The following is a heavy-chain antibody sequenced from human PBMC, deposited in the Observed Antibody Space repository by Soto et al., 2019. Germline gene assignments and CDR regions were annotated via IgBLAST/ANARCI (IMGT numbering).Heavy chain of an antibody. V-gene: IGHV1-46*01. CDR3: ARDGGYDFWSGYYPYGMDV. Sequence: QVQLVQSGAEVKKPGASVKDSCKASGYTFTSYYMHWVRQAPGQGLEWMGIINPSGGSTSYAQRFQGRVTMTRDTSTSTVYMELSSLRSENTAMYYCARDGGYDFWSGYYPYGMDVWGQGTTVTVSS. D-gene: IGHD3-3*01. CDR2: INPSGGST. CDR1: GYTFTSYY. J-gene: IGHJ6*02.